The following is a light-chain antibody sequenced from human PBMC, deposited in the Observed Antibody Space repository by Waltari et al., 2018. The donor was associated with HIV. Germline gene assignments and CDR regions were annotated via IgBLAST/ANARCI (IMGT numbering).Light chain of an antibody. J-gene: IGLJ2*01. CDR3: VLYMGSGISV. CDR2: NTN. Sequence: QTVVTQEPSFSVSPGGTVTLTCGLSSGSVSTPYYPRWYQHTPGQAPRTLIYNTNTRSSGVPDRFSGSILGNKAALNITGAQADDECDYYCVLYMGSGISVFGGGTKLTVL. CDR1: SGSVSTPYY. V-gene: IGLV8-61*01.